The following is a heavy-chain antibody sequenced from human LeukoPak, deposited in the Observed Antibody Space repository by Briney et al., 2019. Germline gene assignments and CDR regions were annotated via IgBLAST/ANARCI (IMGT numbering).Heavy chain of an antibody. V-gene: IGHV3-74*01. CDR2: VNTDGSET. CDR1: GFTFSTYW. D-gene: IGHD4-23*01. CDR3: AKAGNDRFDD. J-gene: IGHJ4*02. Sequence: PGGSLRLSCAASGFTFSTYWMHWVRQAPGKGPVWVSRVNTDGSETYGDSVKGRFTISRDNAKNTLYLQMNSLRAEDTAVYYCAKAGNDRFDDWGQGTLVTVSS.